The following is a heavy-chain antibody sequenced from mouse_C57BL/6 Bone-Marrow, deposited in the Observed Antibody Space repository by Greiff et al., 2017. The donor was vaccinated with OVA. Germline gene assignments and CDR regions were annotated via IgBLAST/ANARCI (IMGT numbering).Heavy chain of an antibody. D-gene: IGHD2-10*02. V-gene: IGHV5-4*01. CDR1: GFTFSSYA. Sequence: EVQLQESGGGLVKPGGSLKLSCAASGFTFSSYAMSWVRQTPEKRLEWVATISDGGSYSSYPDNVKGRFTISRNNSKNNLYLQMSHLKSEDTAMYYCAREGVWYRFAYWGQGTLLTVSA. J-gene: IGHJ3*01. CDR2: ISDGGSYS. CDR3: AREGVWYRFAY.